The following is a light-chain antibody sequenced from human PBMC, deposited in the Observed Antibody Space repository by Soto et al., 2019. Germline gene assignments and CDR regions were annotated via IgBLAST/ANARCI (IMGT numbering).Light chain of an antibody. V-gene: IGKV1-5*01. CDR1: QSISSW. CDR2: DAS. Sequence: IHMTRSPFTLSSSVGDKVTITFRASQSISSWLAWYQQKPGKAPKVLIYDASSLESGVPSRFSGSGSGTDFTLTISRLEPEDFAVYYCQQYGSSPRTFGQGTKVDIK. CDR3: QQYGSSPRT. J-gene: IGKJ1*01.